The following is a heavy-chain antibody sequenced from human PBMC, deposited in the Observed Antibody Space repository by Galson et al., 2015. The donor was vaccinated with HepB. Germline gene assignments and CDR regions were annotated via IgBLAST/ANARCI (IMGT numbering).Heavy chain of an antibody. CDR3: ARGCGSGTYSVYYLDY. CDR2: INSSVGNT. J-gene: IGHJ4*02. V-gene: IGHV1-46*03. CDR1: GYTFTTYY. D-gene: IGHD3-10*01. Sequence: SVKVSCKASGYTFTTYYLHWVRQAPGQGLKWMGIINSSVGNTDYAQKFQGRVTMTTDTSATTVYMELSSLTSEDTAVYYCARGCGSGTYSVYYLDYWGQGTLVTASS.